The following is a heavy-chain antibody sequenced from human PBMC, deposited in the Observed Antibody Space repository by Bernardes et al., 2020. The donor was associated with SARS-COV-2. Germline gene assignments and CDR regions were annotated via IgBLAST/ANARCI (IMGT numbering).Heavy chain of an antibody. CDR2: IYPGDSDT. CDR1: GYSFTSYW. D-gene: IGHD3-22*01. V-gene: IGHV5-51*01. CDR3: ARLPSGDYYDSSGDTYYYYYGMDV. Sequence: GESLKISCKGSGYSFTSYWIGWVRQMPGKGLEWMGIIYPGDSDTRYSPSFQGQVTISADKSISTAYLQWSSLKASDTAMYYCARLPSGDYYDSSGDTYYYYYGMDVWGQGTTVTVSS. J-gene: IGHJ6*02.